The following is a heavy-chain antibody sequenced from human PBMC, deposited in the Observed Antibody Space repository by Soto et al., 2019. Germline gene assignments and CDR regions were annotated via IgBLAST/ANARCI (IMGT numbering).Heavy chain of an antibody. CDR1: DGSFNDYF. Sequence: QVALQQWGAGLLKTSQTLSLTCGVHDGSFNDYFWTWIRQSPGKGLEWIGEVHHTGTSYFNPSLKSRLTLSVDTSKSQFSLNLTSVTAADTAIYFCARRKDSSRYYYGMDVWGQGTTVVVS. CDR3: ARRKDSSRYYYGMDV. CDR2: VHHTGTS. J-gene: IGHJ6*02. V-gene: IGHV4-34*02. D-gene: IGHD6-13*01.